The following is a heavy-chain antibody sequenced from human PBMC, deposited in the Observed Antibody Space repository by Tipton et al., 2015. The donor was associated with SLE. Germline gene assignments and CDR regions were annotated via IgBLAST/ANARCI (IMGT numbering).Heavy chain of an antibody. D-gene: IGHD2/OR15-2a*01. Sequence: TLSLTCTVSGGSFSGNYWNWIRQSPGKGLEWLGEINDRGDTTYNPSFERRVTLSVDTSKNQFSLTLTSVTAADKAVYYCSRGEYASSLYGMDVWGQGTTVTV. J-gene: IGHJ6*02. CDR2: INDRGDT. CDR1: GGSFSGNY. CDR3: SRGEYASSLYGMDV. V-gene: IGHV4-34*01.